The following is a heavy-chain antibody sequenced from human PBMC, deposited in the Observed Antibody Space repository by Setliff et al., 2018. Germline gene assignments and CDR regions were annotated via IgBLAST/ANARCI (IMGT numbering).Heavy chain of an antibody. D-gene: IGHD3-22*01. CDR3: ARHPHYDSSGYRDY. CDR1: GGSISSGSYY. CDR2: IYTSGST. Sequence: SETLSLTCTVSGGSISSGSYYWSWIRQPAGRGLEWIGRIYTSGSTNYNPPLKSRVTISVDTSKNQFSLKLSSVTAADTAVYYCARHPHYDSSGYRDYWGQGTLVTVSS. J-gene: IGHJ4*02. V-gene: IGHV4-61*02.